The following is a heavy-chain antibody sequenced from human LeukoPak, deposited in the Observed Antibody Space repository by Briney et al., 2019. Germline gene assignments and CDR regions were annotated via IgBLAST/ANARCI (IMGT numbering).Heavy chain of an antibody. J-gene: IGHJ2*01. CDR1: GFSFSSYW. CDR3: AAPVADKLDWYFDL. V-gene: IGHV3-48*04. D-gene: IGHD6-19*01. Sequence: GGALRLSCAASGFSFSSYWMNWVRQAPGKGLEWVSYISSSGSTIYYADSVKGRFTISRDNAKNSLYLQMNSLRAEDTAVYYCAAPVADKLDWYFDLWGRGTLVTVSS. CDR2: ISSSGSTI.